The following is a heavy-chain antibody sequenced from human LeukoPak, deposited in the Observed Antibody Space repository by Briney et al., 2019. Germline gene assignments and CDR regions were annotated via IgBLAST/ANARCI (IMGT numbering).Heavy chain of an antibody. Sequence: SETLSLTCAVYGGSFSGYYWSWIRQPPGKGLEWIGEINHSGSTNYNPSLKSRVTISVDTSKNQFSLKLSSVTAADTAVYYCASLSFYDFWSGYYPNDYWGQGTLVTVSS. V-gene: IGHV4-34*01. J-gene: IGHJ4*02. D-gene: IGHD3-3*01. CDR3: ASLSFYDFWSGYYPNDY. CDR1: GGSFSGYY. CDR2: INHSGST.